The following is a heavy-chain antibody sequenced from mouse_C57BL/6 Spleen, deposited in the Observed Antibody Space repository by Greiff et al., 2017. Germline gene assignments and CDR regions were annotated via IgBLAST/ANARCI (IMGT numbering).Heavy chain of an antibody. D-gene: IGHD1-1*01. J-gene: IGHJ2*01. Sequence: EVQGVESGPVLVKPGASVKMSCKASGYTFTDYYMNWVKQSHGKSLEWIGVINPYNGGTSYNQKFKGKATLTVDKSSSTAYMELNSLTSEDSAVYYCARPVVARGYFDYWGQGTTLTVSS. CDR1: GYTFTDYY. CDR3: ARPVVARGYFDY. CDR2: INPYNGGT. V-gene: IGHV1-19*01.